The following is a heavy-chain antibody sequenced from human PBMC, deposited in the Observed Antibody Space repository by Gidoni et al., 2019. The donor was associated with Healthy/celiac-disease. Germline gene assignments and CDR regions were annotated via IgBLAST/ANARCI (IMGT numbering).Heavy chain of an antibody. CDR1: GFTFDDYT. D-gene: IGHD4-17*01. Sequence: EVQLVESGVVVVQPGGSLRLSCAASGFTFDDYTMHWVRQAPGKGLEWVSLISWDGGSTYYADSVKGRFTISRDNSKNSLYLQMNSLRTEDTALYYCEKDKGPTTVVTFFDYWGQGTLVTVSS. J-gene: IGHJ4*02. V-gene: IGHV3-43*01. CDR2: ISWDGGST. CDR3: EKDKGPTTVVTFFDY.